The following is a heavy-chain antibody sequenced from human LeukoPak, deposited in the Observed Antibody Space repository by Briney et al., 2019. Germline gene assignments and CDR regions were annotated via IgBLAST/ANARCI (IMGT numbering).Heavy chain of an antibody. J-gene: IGHJ5*02. V-gene: IGHV3-21*01. CDR1: GFTFSNYN. D-gene: IGHD5/OR15-5a*01. CDR2: ISSSSSYI. Sequence: GGSLRLSCAASGFTFSNYNMNWVRQAPGKGLEWVSSISSSSSYIYYADSVKGRFTISRDNAKNSLYLQMNSLRAEDTALYYCARSDSVADWFDPWGQGTLVTVSS. CDR3: ARSDSVADWFDP.